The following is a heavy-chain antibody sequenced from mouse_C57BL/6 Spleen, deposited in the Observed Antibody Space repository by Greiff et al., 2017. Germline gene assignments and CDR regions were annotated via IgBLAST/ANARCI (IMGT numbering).Heavy chain of an antibody. CDR3: ARRHCSSSYYIDY. J-gene: IGHJ2*01. CDR1: GYTFTSYW. CDR2: IDPSDSYT. V-gene: IGHV1-69*01. D-gene: IGHD1-1*01. Sequence: VQLQQPGAELVMPGASVKLSCKASGYTFTSYWMHWVKQRPGQGLEWIGEIDPSDSYTNYNQKFKGKSTLTVDKSSSTAYMQLSSLTSEDSAVYYCARRHCSSSYYIDYWGQGTTLTVSS.